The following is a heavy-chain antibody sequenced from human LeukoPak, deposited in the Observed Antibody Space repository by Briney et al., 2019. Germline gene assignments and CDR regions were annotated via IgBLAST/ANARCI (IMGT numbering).Heavy chain of an antibody. V-gene: IGHV3-33*06. J-gene: IGHJ4*02. D-gene: IGHD6-13*01. Sequence: GGSLRLSCAASGFTFSNYGMHWVRQAPGQGLDWVAVIWYDGSYKYYADSVKGRFTISRDNSKNTLYLQMNSLRAEDTAVYYCAKVVQYTASTGTGLDYWGQGTLVTVSS. CDR1: GFTFSNYG. CDR3: AKVVQYTASTGTGLDY. CDR2: IWYDGSYK.